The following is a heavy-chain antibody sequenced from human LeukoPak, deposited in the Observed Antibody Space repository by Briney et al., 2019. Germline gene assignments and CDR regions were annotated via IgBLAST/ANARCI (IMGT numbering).Heavy chain of an antibody. J-gene: IGHJ4*02. V-gene: IGHV4-61*02. CDR1: GGSISSGSYY. Sequence: SQTLSLTCTVSGGSISSGSYYWRWLRQPPGKGPEWIGRIYTSGSTNYNPSLKSRVTISVDTSKNQFSLKLSSVTAADTAVYCCASLPRGDFWSGEGYYFDYWGQGTLVTVSS. D-gene: IGHD3-3*01. CDR3: ASLPRGDFWSGEGYYFDY. CDR2: IYTSGST.